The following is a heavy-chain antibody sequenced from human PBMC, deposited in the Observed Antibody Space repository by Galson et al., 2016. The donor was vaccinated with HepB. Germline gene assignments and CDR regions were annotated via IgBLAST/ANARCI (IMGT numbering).Heavy chain of an antibody. Sequence: SLRLSCADSRFTFSNYWMTWVRQAPGKGLEWVSSISISGGSTSYADSVKGRFTMSRDNSKKTLYLQMNSLRVEDVAVYYCARGHSGAKRKGINWFDPWGQGTLVSVSS. CDR3: ARGHSGAKRKGINWFDP. CDR2: ISISGGST. J-gene: IGHJ5*02. V-gene: IGHV3-23*01. D-gene: IGHD6-19*01. CDR1: RFTFSNYW.